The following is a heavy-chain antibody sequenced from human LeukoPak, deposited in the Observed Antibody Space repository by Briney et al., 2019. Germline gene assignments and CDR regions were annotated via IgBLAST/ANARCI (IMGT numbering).Heavy chain of an antibody. CDR3: ARVPTNSYGFGQ. J-gene: IGHJ4*02. V-gene: IGHV3-74*01. D-gene: IGHD5-18*01. CDR1: GFGFSVYR. CDR2: TNEDGTSA. Sequence: PGGSLRLSCAASGFGFSVYRMHWVRQAPGKGLVWVAHTNEDGTSASHADSVKGRFTISRDNAKNTLYLQMNSLTVEDTAVYYCARVPTNSYGFGQWGQGSLVTVSS.